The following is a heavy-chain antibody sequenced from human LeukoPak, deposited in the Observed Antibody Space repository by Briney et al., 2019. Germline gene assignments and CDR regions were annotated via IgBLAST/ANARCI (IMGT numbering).Heavy chain of an antibody. V-gene: IGHV3-30*02. J-gene: IGHJ4*02. CDR2: IRYDGSTQ. Sequence: GGSLRLSCAASGFTFSNYGMHWVRQAPGKGLKWVAFIRYDGSTQYYADSVKGRFTISRDNSKNTLYLQMNSLRAEDTAIYYCAKDKIWGEDYFDYWGQGTLVTVSS. CDR1: GFTFSNYG. CDR3: AKDKIWGEDYFDY. D-gene: IGHD7-27*01.